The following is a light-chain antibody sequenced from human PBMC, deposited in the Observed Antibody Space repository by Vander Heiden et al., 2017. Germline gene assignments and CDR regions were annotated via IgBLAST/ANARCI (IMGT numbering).Light chain of an antibody. CDR3: QQTYSTFRT. Sequence: DVQMTQSPSSLSASEGDRVTISCRASQYMRNYLNWYQQKPGRAPKLLISAASILQSGVPSRFNGSRSGTYFTLTITNLQPEDFATYYCQQTYSTFRTFGQGTKVEIK. V-gene: IGKV1-39*01. CDR2: AAS. CDR1: QYMRNY. J-gene: IGKJ1*01.